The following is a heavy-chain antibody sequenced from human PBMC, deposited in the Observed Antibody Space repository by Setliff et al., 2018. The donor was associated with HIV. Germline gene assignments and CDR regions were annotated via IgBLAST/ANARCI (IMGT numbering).Heavy chain of an antibody. CDR3: ASTARYYDRLTGYSNQGYFDH. J-gene: IGHJ4*01. D-gene: IGHD3-9*01. Sequence: SSETLSLTCSVSGVSISSSNYFWTWIRQPAGKGLEWIGHIYTSGSTTYNPSLKYNPSLKSRATISIDTSKKQFSLKLNSVTAADTAVYYFASTARYYDRLTGYSNQGYFDHWGLGTLVTVSS. CDR1: GVSISSSNYF. V-gene: IGHV4-61*09. CDR2: IYTSGSTTYNPSL.